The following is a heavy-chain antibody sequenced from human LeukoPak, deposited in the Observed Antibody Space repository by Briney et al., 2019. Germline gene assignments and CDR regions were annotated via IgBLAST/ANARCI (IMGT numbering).Heavy chain of an antibody. V-gene: IGHV1-69*05. CDR3: ARSPGHYFDY. CDR2: ISPIFGTA. J-gene: IGHJ4*02. CDR1: GGTFSSYA. Sequence: ASVKVSCKASGGTFSSYAISWVRQAPGQGLEWMGRISPIFGTANYAQKFQGRVTITMDESTSTAYMELSSLRSEDTAVYYCARSPGHYFDYWGQGTLVTASS.